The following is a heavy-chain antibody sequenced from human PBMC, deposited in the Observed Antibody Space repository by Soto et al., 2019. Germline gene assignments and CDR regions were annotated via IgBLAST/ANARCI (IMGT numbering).Heavy chain of an antibody. J-gene: IGHJ5*02. CDR3: ARVYSSSWSPPLPYNWFDP. D-gene: IGHD6-13*01. Sequence: GASVKVSCKASGYTFTSYGISWVRQAPGQGLEWMGWISAYNGNTNYAQKLQGRVTMTTDTSTSTAYMELRSLRSDDTAVYYCARVYSSSWSPPLPYNWFDPWGQGTLVTVSS. CDR2: ISAYNGNT. CDR1: GYTFTSYG. V-gene: IGHV1-18*01.